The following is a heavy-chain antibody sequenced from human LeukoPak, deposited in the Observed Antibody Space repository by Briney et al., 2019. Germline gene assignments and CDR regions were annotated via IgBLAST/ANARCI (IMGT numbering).Heavy chain of an antibody. D-gene: IGHD3-9*01. V-gene: IGHV3-64*01. J-gene: IGHJ5*02. Sequence: GGSLRLSCAASGFTFSSYAMHWVRQAPGKGLEYVSAISSNGGSTYYANSVKGRFTISRDNSKNTLYLQMGSLRAEDVAVYYCARAATTIWDWFDPWGQGTLVTVSS. CDR2: ISSNGGST. CDR1: GFTFSSYA. CDR3: ARAATTIWDWFDP.